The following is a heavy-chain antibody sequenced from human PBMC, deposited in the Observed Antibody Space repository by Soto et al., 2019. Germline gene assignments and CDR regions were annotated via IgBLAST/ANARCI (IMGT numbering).Heavy chain of an antibody. CDR3: DLEFTYGFVSYFDY. Sequence: EVHLLESGGTLVQPGGSLRLSCAASGFTFSNYGMNWVRQAPGKGLEWVSTISGNGDTTYYADSVKGRFTISRDNSKNTLYLQMNSLRAEDTAIYYCDLEFTYGFVSYFDYWGQGTLVTVSS. V-gene: IGHV3-23*01. CDR1: GFTFSNYG. CDR2: ISGNGDTT. D-gene: IGHD3-10*01. J-gene: IGHJ4*02.